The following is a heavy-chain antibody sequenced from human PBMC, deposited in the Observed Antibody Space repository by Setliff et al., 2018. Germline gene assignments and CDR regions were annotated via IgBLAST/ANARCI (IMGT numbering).Heavy chain of an antibody. CDR3: ARSPPNRGVGQGHHMDV. D-gene: IGHD1-26*01. CDR2: ISPYNGDT. CDR1: GYIFNTFG. J-gene: IGHJ6*03. V-gene: IGHV1-18*01. Sequence: ASVKVSCKASGYIFNTFGINWMRRAPGQGLEWIGWISPYNGDTKYAQNLQGRVILTTDTSTSTAYVEVRSLRSDDTAVYYCARSPPNRGVGQGHHMDVWGKGTTVTVSS.